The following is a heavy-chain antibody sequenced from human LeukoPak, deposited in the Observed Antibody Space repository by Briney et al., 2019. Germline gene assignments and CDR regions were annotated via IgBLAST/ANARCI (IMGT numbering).Heavy chain of an antibody. CDR1: GFIFSNYG. CDR2: MSGSGSRT. D-gene: IGHD1-26*01. Sequence: GGSLRLSCAASGFIFSNYGMSWVRQAPGKGLEWVSAMSGSGSRTYYAGSVKGRFTISRDNSKNTLYLQMSSLRVEDTALYYCAKDRVGAILYFDYWGQGTLVTVSS. J-gene: IGHJ4*02. CDR3: AKDRVGAILYFDY. V-gene: IGHV3-23*01.